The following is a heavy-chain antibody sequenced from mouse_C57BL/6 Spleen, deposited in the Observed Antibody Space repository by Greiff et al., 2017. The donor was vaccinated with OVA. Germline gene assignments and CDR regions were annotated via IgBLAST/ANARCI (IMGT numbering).Heavy chain of an antibody. J-gene: IGHJ4*01. D-gene: IGHD2-3*01. CDR2: IYPGSGST. Sequence: VQLQQPGAELVKPGASVKMSCKASGYTFTSYWITWVKQRPGQGLEWIGDIYPGSGSTNYNEKFKSKATLTVDTSSSTAYMQRSSLTSEDSAVYYSARDLYDSYAMDYWGQGTSVTVSS. V-gene: IGHV1-55*01. CDR3: ARDLYDSYAMDY. CDR1: GYTFTSYW.